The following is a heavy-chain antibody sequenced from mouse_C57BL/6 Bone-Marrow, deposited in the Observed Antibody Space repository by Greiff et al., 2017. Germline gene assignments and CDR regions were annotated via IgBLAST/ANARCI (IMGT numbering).Heavy chain of an antibody. J-gene: IGHJ2*01. Sequence: VQLQQSGPELVKPGASVKISCKASGYTFTDYYMNWVKQSHGKSLEWIGDINPNNGGTSYNQKFKGKATLTVDKSSSTAYMELRSLTSEDSAVYYCARGLWRYWGQGTTLTVSS. V-gene: IGHV1-26*01. CDR3: ARGLWRY. CDR1: GYTFTDYY. CDR2: INPNNGGT. D-gene: IGHD1-1*02.